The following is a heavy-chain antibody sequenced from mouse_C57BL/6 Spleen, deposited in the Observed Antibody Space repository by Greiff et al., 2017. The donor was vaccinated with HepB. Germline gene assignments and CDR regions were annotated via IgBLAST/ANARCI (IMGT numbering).Heavy chain of an antibody. CDR3: ARIPAYYSNYVNFDY. Sequence: VQGVESGPELVKPGASVKISCKASGYAFSSSWMNWVKQRPGKGLEWIGRIYPGDGDTNYNGKFKGKATLTADKSSSTAYMQLSSLTSEDSAVYFCARIPAYYSNYVNFDYWGQGTTLTVSS. CDR2: IYPGDGDT. CDR1: GYAFSSSW. D-gene: IGHD2-5*01. J-gene: IGHJ2*01. V-gene: IGHV1-82*01.